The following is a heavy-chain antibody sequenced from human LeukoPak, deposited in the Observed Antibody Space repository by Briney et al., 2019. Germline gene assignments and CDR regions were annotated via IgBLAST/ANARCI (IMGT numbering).Heavy chain of an antibody. D-gene: IGHD3-10*01. J-gene: IGHJ4*02. CDR3: ARVTTMVRGVINSPFDY. CDR1: GYSLTGYY. V-gene: IGHV1-2*02. Sequence: ASVKVSCKASGYSLTGYYMHWVRQAPGQGLEWMGWINPNSGGTDYAQKFQGRVTMTRATSITTAYMELSRLSSDDTAVYYCARVTTMVRGVINSPFDYWGQGTLVTVSS. CDR2: INPNSGGT.